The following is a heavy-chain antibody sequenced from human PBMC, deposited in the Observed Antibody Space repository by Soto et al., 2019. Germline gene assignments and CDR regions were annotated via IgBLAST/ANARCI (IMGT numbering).Heavy chain of an antibody. CDR3: ARGFPAASGSYYDYFDY. J-gene: IGHJ4*02. CDR2: INWNGGST. D-gene: IGHD1-26*01. V-gene: IGHV3-20*04. Sequence: GGSLRLSCAASGFTFDDYGMSWVRQAPGKGLEWVSGINWNGGSTGYADSVKGRFTICRDYAKNSLYLQMNRLRAEDTALYYGARGFPAASGSYYDYFDYWGQGTLVTVSS. CDR1: GFTFDDYG.